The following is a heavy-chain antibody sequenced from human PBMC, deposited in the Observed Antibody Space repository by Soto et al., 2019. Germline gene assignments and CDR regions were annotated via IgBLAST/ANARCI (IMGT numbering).Heavy chain of an antibody. J-gene: IGHJ6*02. V-gene: IGHV1-3*01. CDR3: AREYSSGWAQYYYYGMDV. D-gene: IGHD6-19*01. CDR1: GYTFTSYA. Sequence: QVQLVQSGAEVKKPGASVKVSCKASGYTFTSYAMHWVRQAPGQRLEWMGWINAGNGNTKYSQKFQGRVTITRDTSASTAYMELSSLRSEDTAVYYCAREYSSGWAQYYYYGMDVRGQGTTVTVSS. CDR2: INAGNGNT.